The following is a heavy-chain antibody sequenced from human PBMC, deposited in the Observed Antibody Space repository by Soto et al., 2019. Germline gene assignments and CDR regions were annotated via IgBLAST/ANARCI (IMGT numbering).Heavy chain of an antibody. D-gene: IGHD1-1*01. CDR2: IYWDDDK. CDR3: AHRAGLQGNWDGGYFDY. J-gene: IGHJ4*02. V-gene: IGHV2-5*02. CDR1: GFSLSTSGVG. Sequence: QITLKESGPTRVKPTQTLTLTCTFSGFSLSTSGVGVGWIRQPPGKALEHLALIYWDDDKRYSPSLKSRLTITKDTSKNQVVLTMTNMDPVDAAKYYCAHRAGLQGNWDGGYFDYWGQGALVTVAS.